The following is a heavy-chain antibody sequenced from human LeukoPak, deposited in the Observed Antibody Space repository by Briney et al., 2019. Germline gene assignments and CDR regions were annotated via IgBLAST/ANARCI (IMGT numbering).Heavy chain of an antibody. Sequence: SETLSLTCTVSGGSISSYYWSWIRQPPGKGLEWIGYIYYSGSTNYNPSLKSRVTISVDTSKNQFSLKLSSVTAADTAVYYCARVHEDNWYFDLWGRGTLVTVSS. J-gene: IGHJ2*01. CDR3: ARVHEDNWYFDL. CDR1: GGSISSYY. CDR2: IYYSGST. V-gene: IGHV4-59*01.